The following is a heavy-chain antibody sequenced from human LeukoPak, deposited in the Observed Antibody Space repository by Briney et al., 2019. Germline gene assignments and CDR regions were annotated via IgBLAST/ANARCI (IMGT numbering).Heavy chain of an antibody. V-gene: IGHV3-15*01. CDR3: TTEDGDWRYFDY. CDR2: IKSKTDGGTT. CDR1: GFTFSNAW. D-gene: IGHD4-17*01. J-gene: IGHJ4*02. Sequence: GGSLRLSCAASGFTFSNAWMSWVRQAPGKGLEWVGRIKSKTDGGTTDYAAPVKGRFTISRDDSKNTLYLQMNSLKTEDTAVYYCTTEDGDWRYFDYWGQGTLVTVSS.